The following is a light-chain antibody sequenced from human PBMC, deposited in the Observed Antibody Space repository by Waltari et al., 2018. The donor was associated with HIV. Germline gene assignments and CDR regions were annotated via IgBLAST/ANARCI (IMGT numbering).Light chain of an antibody. J-gene: IGLJ3*02. V-gene: IGLV1-51*01. CDR2: GKD. CDR1: TSNIGENY. CDR3: ETWENSLSAGV. Sequence: QSVLTQPPSVSAAPGQKVTISCSGRTSNIGENYVSWYQQLPGTAPKLLIYGKDKRPSGIPDRFSCSKSGTSATLDITGVQSGDGADYYCETWENSLSAGVFGGGTKLTVL.